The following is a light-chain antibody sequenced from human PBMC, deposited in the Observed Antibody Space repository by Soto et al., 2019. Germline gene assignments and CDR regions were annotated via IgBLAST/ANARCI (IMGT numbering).Light chain of an antibody. CDR1: QSVRSNY. CDR3: QQYGGSPYT. Sequence: EIVLTQSRGILSLSPGERATLSCRASQSVRSNYLAWYQQKPGQAPRLLIYGASSRATGIPDRFSGTGSGTDFTLTISRLEPEDFAVYYCQQYGGSPYTFGQGTKQEIK. CDR2: GAS. J-gene: IGKJ2*01. V-gene: IGKV3-20*01.